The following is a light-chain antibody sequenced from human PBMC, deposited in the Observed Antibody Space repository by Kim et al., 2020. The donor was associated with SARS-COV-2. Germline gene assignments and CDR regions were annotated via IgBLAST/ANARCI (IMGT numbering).Light chain of an antibody. CDR3: SSYTSSSTLV. J-gene: IGLJ2*01. CDR1: SSDVGGYNY. CDR2: DVR. V-gene: IGLV2-14*03. Sequence: HSITISCTGTSSDVGGYNYVSWYQQYPGKAPKLIIYDVRNRPSGVSNRFFGSKSANTASLTISGLQAEDEADYYCSSYTSSSTLVFGGGTKLTVL.